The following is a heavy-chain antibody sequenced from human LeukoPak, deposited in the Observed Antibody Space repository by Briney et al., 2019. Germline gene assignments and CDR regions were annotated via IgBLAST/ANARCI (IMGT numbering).Heavy chain of an antibody. J-gene: IGHJ6*02. V-gene: IGHV3-21*01. CDR2: ISSSSSYI. Sequence: KSGGSLRLSCAASGFTFSSYSMNWVRQAPGKGLEWVSSISSSSSYIYYADSVKGRFTISRDNAKNSLYLQMNSLRAEDTAVYYCARDSGGGGCSSTSCREDIGYYYYGMDVWGQGTTVTVSS. CDR3: ARDSGGGGCSSTSCREDIGYYYYGMDV. CDR1: GFTFSSYS. D-gene: IGHD2-2*01.